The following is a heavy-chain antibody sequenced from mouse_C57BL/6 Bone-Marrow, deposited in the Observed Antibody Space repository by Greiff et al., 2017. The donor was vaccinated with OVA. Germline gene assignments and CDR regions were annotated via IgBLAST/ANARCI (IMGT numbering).Heavy chain of an antibody. CDR3: ARNERSGYPFAY. Sequence: EVQLVESGGDLVKPGGSLKLSCAASGFTFSSYGMSWVRQTPDKRLEWVATISSGGSYTYYPDSVKGRFTISRDNAKNTLYLQMSSLKSEDTAMYYYARNERSGYPFAYWGQGTLVTVSA. V-gene: IGHV5-6*01. D-gene: IGHD2-2*01. J-gene: IGHJ3*01. CDR1: GFTFSSYG. CDR2: ISSGGSYT.